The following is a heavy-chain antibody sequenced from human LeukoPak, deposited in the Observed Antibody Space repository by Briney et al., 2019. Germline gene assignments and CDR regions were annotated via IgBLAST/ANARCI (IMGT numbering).Heavy chain of an antibody. CDR3: ARLKAGIGTGLWSGAWDRYAFDI. V-gene: IGHV1-18*01. D-gene: IGHD3-10*01. CDR1: GYTFYTYG. Sequence: ASAKISCKASGYTFYTYGITWVRQAPGQGLEWMGWIRTDDGDTHYAEKLQGRVSMTADTSTSTAYMELRSLRSDDTAVYYCARLKAGIGTGLWSGAWDRYAFDIWGQGTMVTVSS. J-gene: IGHJ3*02. CDR2: IRTDDGDT.